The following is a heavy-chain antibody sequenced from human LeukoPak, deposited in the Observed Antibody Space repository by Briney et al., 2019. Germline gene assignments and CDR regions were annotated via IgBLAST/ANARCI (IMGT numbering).Heavy chain of an antibody. V-gene: IGHV3-23*01. CDR1: GFTFSSYA. D-gene: IGHD6-13*01. CDR2: ISGSGSTI. CDR3: ASGAAGTRRAGYYYYMDV. J-gene: IGHJ6*03. Sequence: GGSLRLSCAASGFTFSSYAMSWVRQAPGKGLEWVSAISGSGSTIYYADSVKGRFTISRDNAKNSLYLQMNSPRAEDTAVYYCASGAAGTRRAGYYYYMDVWGKGTTVTISS.